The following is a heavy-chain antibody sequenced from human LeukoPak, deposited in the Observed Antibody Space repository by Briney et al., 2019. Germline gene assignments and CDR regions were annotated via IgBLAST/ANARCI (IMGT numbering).Heavy chain of an antibody. J-gene: IGHJ3*02. Sequence: GGSLRLSCAASGFTFSSYSMNWVRQAPGKGLEWVSSISSSNNYIYYADSVKGRFTISRDNAKNSLYLQMNSLRAEDTAVYYCARAHNFYGGSSKGAFDIWGQGTLVTVSS. CDR1: GFTFSSYS. CDR3: ARAHNFYGGSSKGAFDI. CDR2: ISSSNNYI. D-gene: IGHD4-23*01. V-gene: IGHV3-21*01.